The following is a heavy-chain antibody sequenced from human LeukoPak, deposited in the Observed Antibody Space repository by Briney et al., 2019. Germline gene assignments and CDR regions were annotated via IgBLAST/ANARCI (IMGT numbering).Heavy chain of an antibody. CDR2: IRGSGGST. CDR1: GFTFSSYA. J-gene: IGHJ4*02. Sequence: TGGSLRLSCAASGFTFSSYAMSWVRQAPGKGLEWVSAIRGSGGSTYYADSVKGRFTISRDNSKNTLYLQMNSLRAEDTAVYYCAKDPHPYYDILTAYYFDYWGQGTLVTVSS. V-gene: IGHV3-23*01. CDR3: AKDPHPYYDILTAYYFDY. D-gene: IGHD3-9*01.